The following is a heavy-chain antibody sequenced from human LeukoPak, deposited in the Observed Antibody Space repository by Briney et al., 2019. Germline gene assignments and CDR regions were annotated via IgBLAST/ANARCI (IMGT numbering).Heavy chain of an antibody. Sequence: GGSQRLSCAASGLIFSSFGMHWVRQAPGKGLEWVAFIQDDESNKFYADSVKGRFTISRDNSKNTLFLQMNSLRPEDTALYYCTKQMVERPHYYYMDVWGTGTTVTVSS. CDR1: GLIFSSFG. D-gene: IGHD2-15*01. CDR2: IQDDESNK. CDR3: TKQMVERPHYYYMDV. J-gene: IGHJ6*03. V-gene: IGHV3-30*02.